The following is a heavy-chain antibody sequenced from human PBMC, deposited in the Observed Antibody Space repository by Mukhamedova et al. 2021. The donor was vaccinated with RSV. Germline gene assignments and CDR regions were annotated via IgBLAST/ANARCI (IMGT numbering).Heavy chain of an antibody. J-gene: IGHJ3*02. D-gene: IGHD6-6*01. V-gene: IGHV3-21*01. Sequence: GLEWVSSISSSRSYIYYVDSVKGRFTISRDNAKNSLYLQMKSLTAEDTAVYYGGRDFLPEIGAGRRGYDGFVIWGQGTMVTVSS. CDR2: ISSSRSYI. CDR3: GRDFLPEIGAGRRGYDGFVI.